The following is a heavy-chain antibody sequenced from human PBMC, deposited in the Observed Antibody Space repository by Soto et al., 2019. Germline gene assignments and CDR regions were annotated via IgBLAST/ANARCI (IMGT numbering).Heavy chain of an antibody. CDR3: ARQGPNLKIVLLRPYTTDV. D-gene: IGHD2-15*01. J-gene: IGHJ6*02. CDR2: ILYSGDT. V-gene: IGHV4-39*01. Sequence: PSETLSLTCSVSSGSISTNSYLWGWIRQPPGKGLEWIGAILYSGDTYYSESLKSRVTMAVDRAKNQFSLKVNSVTAADTAVCYCARQGPNLKIVLLRPYTTDVWGYAPAVTV. CDR1: SGSISTNSYL.